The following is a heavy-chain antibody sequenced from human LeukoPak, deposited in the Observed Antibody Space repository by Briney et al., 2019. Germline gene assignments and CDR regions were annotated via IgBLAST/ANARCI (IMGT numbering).Heavy chain of an antibody. CDR3: ARSPVAATLGYFDY. Sequence: PSETLSLTCTVSGGSISSYYWSWIRQPPGKGLEWIGYIYYSGSTNYNPSLKSRVTISVDTSKNQFSLKLSSVTAADTAVYYCARSPVAATLGYFDYWGQGTLVTVSS. CDR1: GGSISSYY. V-gene: IGHV4-59*08. D-gene: IGHD2-15*01. J-gene: IGHJ4*02. CDR2: IYYSGST.